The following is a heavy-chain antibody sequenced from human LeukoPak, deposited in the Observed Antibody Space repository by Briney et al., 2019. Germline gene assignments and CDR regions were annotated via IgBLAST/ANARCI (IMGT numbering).Heavy chain of an antibody. Sequence: SETLSLTCTVSGYSISSGYYWGWIRQPPGKGLEWIGSIYHSGSTYYNPSLKSRVTISVDTSKNQFSLKLSSVTAADTAVYYCARDDAAAGTDYWGQGTLVTVSS. CDR3: ARDDAAAGTDY. CDR2: IYHSGST. V-gene: IGHV4-38-2*02. CDR1: GYSISSGYY. D-gene: IGHD6-13*01. J-gene: IGHJ4*02.